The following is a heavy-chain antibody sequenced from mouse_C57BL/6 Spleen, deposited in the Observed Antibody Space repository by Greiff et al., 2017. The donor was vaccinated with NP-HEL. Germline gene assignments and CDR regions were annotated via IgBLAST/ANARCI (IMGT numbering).Heavy chain of an antibody. CDR1: GYTFTDHT. CDR2: IYPRDGST. Sequence: VQRVESDAELVKPGASVKISCKVSGYTFTDHTIHWMKQRPEQGLEWIGYIYPRDGSTKYNEKFKGKATLTADKSSSTAYMQLNSLTSEDSAVYFCAREDYGNSWFAYWGQGTLVTVSA. CDR3: AREDYGNSWFAY. D-gene: IGHD2-1*01. V-gene: IGHV1-78*01. J-gene: IGHJ3*01.